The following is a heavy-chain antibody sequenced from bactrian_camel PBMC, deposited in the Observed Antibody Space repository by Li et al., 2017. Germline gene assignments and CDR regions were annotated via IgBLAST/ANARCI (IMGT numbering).Heavy chain of an antibody. V-gene: IGHV3S66*01. D-gene: IGHD5*01. J-gene: IGHJ4*01. Sequence: VQLVESGGGSVQTGETLRLSCAISGFTFDESDMAWYRQAPGSECELVSSISADGRTYYPNSVKGRFTISHDNAKNTVYLQMNNLKPEDTAVYYCAASESDRSGWGPLNRKEYRYWGQGTQVTVSS. CDR1: GFTFDESD. CDR3: AASESDRSGWGPLNRKEYRY. CDR2: ISADGRT.